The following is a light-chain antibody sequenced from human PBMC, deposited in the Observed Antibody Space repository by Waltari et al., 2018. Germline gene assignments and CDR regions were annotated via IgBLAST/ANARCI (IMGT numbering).Light chain of an antibody. CDR3: SSYTSSTTNV. CDR1: RSDIGGYNH. CDR2: DVS. V-gene: IGLV2-14*03. J-gene: IGLJ6*01. Sequence: QSALPQPASVSGSPGQSITISCTGTRSDIGGYNHVSWYQQHPGKVPKLIIYDVSGRPSGVSNRFSGSKSGNTASLTISGLQAEDEADYYCSSYTSSTTNVFGSGTKVTVL.